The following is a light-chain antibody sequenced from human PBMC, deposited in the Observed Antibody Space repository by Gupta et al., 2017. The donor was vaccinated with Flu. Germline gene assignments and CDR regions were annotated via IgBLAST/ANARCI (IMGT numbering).Light chain of an antibody. CDR1: QSVSSSY. V-gene: IGKV3-20*01. CDR3: QQEGSSPYT. J-gene: IGKJ1*01. CDR2: GAS. Sequence: IVLTQSPGTLSLSPGERATLSCRASQSVSSSYLAWYQQKPGQAPRLLIYGASSRATGIPDRFSGSGSGTDFTLTISRLEPEDLAVYYCQQEGSSPYTFGQGTKVEIK.